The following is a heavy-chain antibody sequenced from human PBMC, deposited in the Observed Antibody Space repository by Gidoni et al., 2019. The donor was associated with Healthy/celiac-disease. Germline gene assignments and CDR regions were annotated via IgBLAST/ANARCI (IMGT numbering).Heavy chain of an antibody. Sequence: QVQLVQSGAEVKKPGSSVKVSCKASGGTFSRYTIRWVRKAPGHGLEWMGRIIPILGIANDAQKFQGRVTITANKSTSTAYMELSSLRSEDTAVYYCARRVYCSGGSCPSDYYGMDVWGQGTTVTVSS. J-gene: IGHJ6*02. CDR3: ARRVYCSGGSCPSDYYGMDV. V-gene: IGHV1-69*02. D-gene: IGHD2-15*01. CDR1: GGTFSRYT. CDR2: IIPILGIA.